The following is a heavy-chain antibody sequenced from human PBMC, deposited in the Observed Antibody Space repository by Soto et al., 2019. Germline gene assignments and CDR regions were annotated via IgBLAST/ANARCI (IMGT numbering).Heavy chain of an antibody. D-gene: IGHD5-18*01. CDR2: IGSSSNYI. CDR3: ARDHGAMALNLDY. Sequence: GSLRLSCAASGFTFSSYSMNWVRQAPGKGLEWVSSIGSSSNYIYYADSMKGRFTISRDNAKNSLFLQMNSLRADDTAVYYCARDHGAMALNLDYWGQGTLVTVSS. J-gene: IGHJ4*02. CDR1: GFTFSSYS. V-gene: IGHV3-21*01.